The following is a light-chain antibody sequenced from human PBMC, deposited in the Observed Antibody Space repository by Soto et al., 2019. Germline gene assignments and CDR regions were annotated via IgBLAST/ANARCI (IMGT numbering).Light chain of an antibody. CDR2: GAS. CDR3: QQRSNWPLT. Sequence: EIVMTQSPATLSVSPGERATLSCRASQSVSGNLAWYQQKPGQAPRLLIYGASTRATGIPARFSGSGSGTEFTLTISSLQSEDFAVYYCQQRSNWPLTFGGGTKVDIK. V-gene: IGKV3-15*01. J-gene: IGKJ4*01. CDR1: QSVSGN.